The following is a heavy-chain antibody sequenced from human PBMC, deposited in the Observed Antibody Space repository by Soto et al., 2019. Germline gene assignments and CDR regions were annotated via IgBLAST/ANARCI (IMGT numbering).Heavy chain of an antibody. CDR3: ARVPVAGTVDY. Sequence: QVQLPESGPGLVKPSETLSLTCTVSGGSISSYYWSWIRQPPGKGLEWIGYIYYSGSTNYNPSLKSRVTISVDTSKNQFSLKLSSVTAADTAVYYCARVPVAGTVDYWGQGTLVTVSS. V-gene: IGHV4-59*01. CDR2: IYYSGST. D-gene: IGHD6-19*01. CDR1: GGSISSYY. J-gene: IGHJ4*02.